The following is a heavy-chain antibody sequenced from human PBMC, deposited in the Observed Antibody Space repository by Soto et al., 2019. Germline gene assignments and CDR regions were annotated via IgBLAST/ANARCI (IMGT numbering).Heavy chain of an antibody. J-gene: IGHJ4*02. V-gene: IGHV4-34*01. CDR1: GGSIGSFY. CDR2: INHSGST. Sequence: SLTXSVTCSVAGGSIGSFYGRWISKPPGKGLEWIGEINHSGSTNYNPSLKSRVTISVDTSKNQFSLKLSSVTAADTAVYYCARGHLSPVVIDLAYWGQGTLVPVSS. D-gene: IGHD3-22*01. CDR3: ARGHLSPVVIDLAY.